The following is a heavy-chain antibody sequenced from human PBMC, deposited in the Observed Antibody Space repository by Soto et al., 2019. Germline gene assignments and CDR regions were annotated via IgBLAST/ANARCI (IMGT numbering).Heavy chain of an antibody. V-gene: IGHV4-34*01. CDR3: ARGRWLRSSFDY. Sequence: QVQLQQWGAGLLKPSETLSLTCAVYGGSFSGYYWSWIRQPSGKGLEWIGEINHSGSTNYNPSLKSRVTISVDTSKNQFSLKLSSVTAADTAVYYCARGRWLRSSFDYWGQGTLVTVSS. J-gene: IGHJ4*02. CDR2: INHSGST. D-gene: IGHD3-22*01. CDR1: GGSFSGYY.